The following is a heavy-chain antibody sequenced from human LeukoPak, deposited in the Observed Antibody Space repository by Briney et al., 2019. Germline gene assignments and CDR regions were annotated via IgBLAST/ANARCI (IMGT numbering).Heavy chain of an antibody. CDR2: ISSSSSYI. CDR3: GFYCSSTSCYDPFDY. D-gene: IGHD2-2*01. Sequence: PGGSLRLSCAASGFTFSSYSMNWVRQAPGKGLEWVSSISSSSSYIHYADSVKGRFAISRDNAKNSLYLQMNSLRAEDTAVYYCGFYCSSTSCYDPFDYWGQGTLVTVSS. CDR1: GFTFSSYS. J-gene: IGHJ4*02. V-gene: IGHV3-21*01.